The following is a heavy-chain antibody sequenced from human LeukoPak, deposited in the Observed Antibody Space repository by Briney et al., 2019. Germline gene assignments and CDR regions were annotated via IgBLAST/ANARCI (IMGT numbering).Heavy chain of an antibody. CDR2: ISSSGSTI. CDR1: GFTFSSYE. V-gene: IGHV3-48*03. Sequence: GGSLRLSCAASGFTFSSYEMNWVRQAPGKGLEWVSYISSSGSTIYYADSVKGRFTISRDNAKNSLYLQMNSLRAEDTAVYYCARDRKRVATVTFDYWGQGTLVTVSS. D-gene: IGHD5-12*01. CDR3: ARDRKRVATVTFDY. J-gene: IGHJ4*02.